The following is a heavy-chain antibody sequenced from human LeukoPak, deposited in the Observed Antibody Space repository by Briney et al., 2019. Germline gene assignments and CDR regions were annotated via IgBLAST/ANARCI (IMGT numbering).Heavy chain of an antibody. V-gene: IGHV3-7*01. CDR1: GFTFSNYW. J-gene: IGHJ4*02. D-gene: IGHD6-19*01. CDR3: ARDRGSGWDFDY. Sequence: GGSLRLSCAASGFTFSNYWMTWVRQAPGKGLEWVASIKFDGSEKYYVDSVKGRFTISRDNAKNSLYLQMNSLRAEDTAVYYCARDRGSGWDFDYWGQGTLVTVSS. CDR2: IKFDGSEK.